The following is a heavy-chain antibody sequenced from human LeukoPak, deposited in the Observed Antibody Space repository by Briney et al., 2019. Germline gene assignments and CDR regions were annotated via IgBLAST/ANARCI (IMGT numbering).Heavy chain of an antibody. D-gene: IGHD1-1*01. CDR2: MNPNSGNT. CDR3: ARASTTDYGFDY. Sequence: ASVKVSCKASGYTFTSYDINWVRQATGQGLEWMGWMNPNSGNTGYAQKFQGRVTITRNTSISTAYMELSSLRSEDTAVYYCARASTTDYGFDYWGQGTLVTVSS. V-gene: IGHV1-8*01. J-gene: IGHJ4*02. CDR1: GYTFTSYD.